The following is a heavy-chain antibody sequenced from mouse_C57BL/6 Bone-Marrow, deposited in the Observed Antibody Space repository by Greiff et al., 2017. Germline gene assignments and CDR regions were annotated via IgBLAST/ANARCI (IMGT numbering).Heavy chain of an antibody. Sequence: EVQLKESGGGLVQPGGSMKLSCVASGFTFSNYWMNWVRQSPEKGLEWVAQIRLKSDNYATHYAESVKGRFTISRDDSKSSVYLQMNNLRAEDTGIYYCTDGAYWGQGTLVTVSA. CDR1: GFTFSNYW. J-gene: IGHJ3*01. CDR3: TDGAY. V-gene: IGHV6-3*01. CDR2: IRLKSDNYAT.